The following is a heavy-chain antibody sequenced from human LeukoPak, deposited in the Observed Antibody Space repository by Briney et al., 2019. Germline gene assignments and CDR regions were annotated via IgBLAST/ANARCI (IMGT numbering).Heavy chain of an antibody. Sequence: ASVKVSCKASGYTFTSYAMNWVRQAPRQGLEWMGWINTNTGNPTYAQGFTGRFVFSLDTSVSTAYLQISSLKAEDTAVYYCARGVGSSGYYYYYFDYWGQGTLVTVSS. CDR2: INTNTGNP. V-gene: IGHV7-4-1*02. CDR1: GYTFTSYA. CDR3: ARGVGSSGYYYYYFDY. J-gene: IGHJ4*02. D-gene: IGHD3-22*01.